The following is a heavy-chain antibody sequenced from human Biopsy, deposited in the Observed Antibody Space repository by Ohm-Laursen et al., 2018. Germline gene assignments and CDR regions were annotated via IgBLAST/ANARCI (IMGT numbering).Heavy chain of an antibody. CDR2: IYYSENT. Sequence: GTLSLTRTVSGGSISDSTYHWGWIRKSPGKGLERIGNIYYSENTDYSRSLRSRVNISVDTSNNLFSLKLRSVTAADTAVYYCARQVDFWSGYVDHWGQGTLVAVSS. CDR3: ARQVDFWSGYVDH. D-gene: IGHD3-3*01. CDR1: GGSISDSTYH. J-gene: IGHJ4*02. V-gene: IGHV4-39*01.